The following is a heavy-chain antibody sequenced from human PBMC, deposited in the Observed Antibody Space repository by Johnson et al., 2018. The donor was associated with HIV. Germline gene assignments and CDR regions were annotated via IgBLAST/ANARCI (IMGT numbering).Heavy chain of an antibody. V-gene: IGHV3-66*01. Sequence: VQLVESGGGLVKPGGSLRLSCAASGFTVSSNYMSWVRQAPGKGLEWVSVIYSGGSTYYADSVKGRFTISRDNSKNTLYLQMNSLRAEDTAFYYCAKDLPGTSRQEAFDIWGQGTKVTVSS. CDR1: GFTVSSNY. J-gene: IGHJ3*02. D-gene: IGHD2-2*01. CDR2: IYSGGST. CDR3: AKDLPGTSRQEAFDI.